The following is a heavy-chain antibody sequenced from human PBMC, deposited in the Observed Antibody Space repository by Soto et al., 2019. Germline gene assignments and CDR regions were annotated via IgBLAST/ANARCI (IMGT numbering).Heavy chain of an antibody. CDR3: ARDLHDYVSFRFDP. Sequence: GGPRRLSCAASGFTFSRYSMNWVRQAPGKGLEWVSSISTSSSYIYYADSMKGRFTISRDNAKNSLYLQMNSLRAEDTAVYYCARDLHDYVSFRFDPWGQGTLVTVSS. D-gene: IGHD3-16*01. V-gene: IGHV3-21*01. J-gene: IGHJ5*02. CDR2: ISTSSSYI. CDR1: GFTFSRYS.